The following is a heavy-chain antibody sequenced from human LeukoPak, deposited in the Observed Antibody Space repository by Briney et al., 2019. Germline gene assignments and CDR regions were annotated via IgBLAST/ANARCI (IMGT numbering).Heavy chain of an antibody. CDR1: GFTFNSYD. Sequence: PSGGPLRLSCAASGFTFNSYDKRWVPQAPGKGLEWVSAISGSGGSTYYADSVKGRFTISRDNSKNTLYLQMNSLRAEDTAVYYCAKGTYYDFWSGYPGLFDYWGQGTLVTVSS. D-gene: IGHD3-3*01. J-gene: IGHJ4*02. CDR2: ISGSGGST. V-gene: IGHV3-23*01. CDR3: AKGTYYDFWSGYPGLFDY.